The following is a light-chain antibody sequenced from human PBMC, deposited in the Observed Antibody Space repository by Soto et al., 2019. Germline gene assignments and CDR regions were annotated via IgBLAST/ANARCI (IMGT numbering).Light chain of an antibody. CDR3: GSWDSSLSPYA. Sequence: QSLLRHPRSVCSAPGHRVTISCSGSSSNIGGNSVSWYQQLPGTAPKLLIYDDDKRPSGIPDRFSGSKSGTSATLGITGFPTGDADDYYCGSWDSSLSPYAFGTGTKVTGL. V-gene: IGLV1-51*01. CDR2: DDD. CDR1: SSNIGGNS. J-gene: IGLJ1*01.